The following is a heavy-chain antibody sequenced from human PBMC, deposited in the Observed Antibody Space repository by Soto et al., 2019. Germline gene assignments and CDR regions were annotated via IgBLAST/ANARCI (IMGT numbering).Heavy chain of an antibody. V-gene: IGHV4-61*01. CDR3: ARDHPHSYGVYYFDY. CDR2: IYSSGST. D-gene: IGHD5-18*01. CDR1: GGSISSNYY. J-gene: IGHJ4*02. Sequence: SETLSLTCAVSGGSISSNYYWNWIRQSPGKGLEWIGYIYSSGSTHYNPSLQNRVTISIDTSKNQVSLKVNSVTAADTAVYYCARDHPHSYGVYYFDYWGQGTPVTVSS.